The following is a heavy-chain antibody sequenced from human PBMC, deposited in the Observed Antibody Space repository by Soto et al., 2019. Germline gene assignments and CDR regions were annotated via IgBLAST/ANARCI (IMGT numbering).Heavy chain of an antibody. Sequence: EVQLVESGGGLVQPGRSLRLSCAASGFTFDDYAMHWVRQAPGKGLEWVSGISWNSGSIGYADSVKGRFTISRDNAKNSLYLQMNSLRAEDTALYYCAKSDYYDSSGYYLIDYWGQGTLVTVSS. CDR3: AKSDYYDSSGYYLIDY. D-gene: IGHD3-22*01. J-gene: IGHJ4*02. CDR1: GFTFDDYA. CDR2: ISWNSGSI. V-gene: IGHV3-9*01.